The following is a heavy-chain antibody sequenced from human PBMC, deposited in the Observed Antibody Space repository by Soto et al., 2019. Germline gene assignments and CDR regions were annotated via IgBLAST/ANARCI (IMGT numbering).Heavy chain of an antibody. V-gene: IGHV3-23*01. CDR1: GLTFSSYA. CDR2: ISGSGDHT. Sequence: GGSLRLSCAAPGLTFSSYAMRWVRQSPGKGLEWVSGISGSGDHTYYADSVRGRFTISRDNSKSMVFLQMNSLRPEDSAVYYCAKDTVSRVTTTKSDYFYMDVWGKGTTDTVSS. J-gene: IGHJ6*03. D-gene: IGHD4-17*01. CDR3: AKDTVSRVTTTKSDYFYMDV.